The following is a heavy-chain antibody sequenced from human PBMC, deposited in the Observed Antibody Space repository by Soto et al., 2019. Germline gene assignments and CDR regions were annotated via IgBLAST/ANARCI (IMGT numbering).Heavy chain of an antibody. Sequence: EVHLLESGGGVVQPGGSLRLSCAASGFTFSDHGMTWVRQAPGKGLEWVSSISNDAGRTFYADSVKGRFTVSRDRSTNTLYLQMNTLRAEDTAVYYCARRLNYFDHHAFDIWGQGTMVTVSS. CDR3: ARRLNYFDHHAFDI. CDR2: ISNDAGRT. CDR1: GFTFSDHG. J-gene: IGHJ3*02. D-gene: IGHD3-22*01. V-gene: IGHV3-23*01.